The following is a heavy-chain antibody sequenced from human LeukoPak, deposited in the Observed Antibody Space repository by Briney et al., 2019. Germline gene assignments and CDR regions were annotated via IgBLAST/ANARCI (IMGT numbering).Heavy chain of an antibody. D-gene: IGHD2-2*01. CDR3: AKANSRYCSSTSCLPDAFDI. V-gene: IGHV3-23*01. J-gene: IGHJ3*02. CDR2: ISGSGGST. CDR1: GFTFSSYG. Sequence: PGGSLRLSCAASGFTFSSYGMHWVRQAPGKGLEWVSAISGSGGSTYYADSVKGRFTISRDNSKNTLYLQMNSLRAEDTAVYYCAKANSRYCSSTSCLPDAFDIWGQGTMVTVSS.